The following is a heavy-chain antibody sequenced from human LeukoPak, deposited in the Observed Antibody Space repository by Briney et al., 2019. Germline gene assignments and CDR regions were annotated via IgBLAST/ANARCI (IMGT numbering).Heavy chain of an antibody. D-gene: IGHD3-22*01. CDR2: IYYSGST. CDR1: GGSISSGDYY. V-gene: IGHV4-30-4*01. J-gene: IGHJ4*02. Sequence: SETLSLTCTVSGGSISSGDYYWSWIRQPPGKGLEWIGYIYYSGSTYYNPSPKSRVTISVDTSKNQFSPKLSSVTAADTAVYYCARGGHYDSSGYRYFDYWGQGTLVTVSS. CDR3: ARGGHYDSSGYRYFDY.